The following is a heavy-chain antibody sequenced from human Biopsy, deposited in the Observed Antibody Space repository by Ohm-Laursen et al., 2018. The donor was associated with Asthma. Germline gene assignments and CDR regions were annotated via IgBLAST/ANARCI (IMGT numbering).Heavy chain of an antibody. CDR2: ISSSSSTI. Sequence: SLRLSCAASGFTFSSYSMNWVRQAPGKGLEWVSYISSSSSTIYYADSVKGRFTISRDNAKNSLYLQMNSLSDEDTAVYYCARPRWGPYGYWGQGTLGTVSS. CDR3: ARPRWGPYGY. J-gene: IGHJ4*02. CDR1: GFTFSSYS. V-gene: IGHV3-48*02. D-gene: IGHD4-17*01.